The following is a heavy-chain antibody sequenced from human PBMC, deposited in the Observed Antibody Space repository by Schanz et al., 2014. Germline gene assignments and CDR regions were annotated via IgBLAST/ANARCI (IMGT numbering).Heavy chain of an antibody. CDR1: GFTFTNYA. CDR3: ARGDPVAGLDY. CDR2: ISGSGGST. Sequence: EVQLLESGGGLVQPGGSLRLSCAASGFTFTNYAMTWVRQAPGKGLEWVSGISGSGGSTYDADSVKGRFTISRDNSKNTVYLQMNSLRGEHTGMYYCARGDPVAGLDYWGRGTLVTVSS. V-gene: IGHV3-23*01. J-gene: IGHJ4*02.